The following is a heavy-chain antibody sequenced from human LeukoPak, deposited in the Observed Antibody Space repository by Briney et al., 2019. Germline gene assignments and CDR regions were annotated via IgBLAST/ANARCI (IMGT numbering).Heavy chain of an antibody. CDR3: ARGAGSTISNDAFDI. Sequence: PSETLSLTCAVSGGSISSGSYSWSWIRQPPGKGLEWIGYFFYTGNTYYSPSLKSRVTISVDTSKNQFSLKLSSVTAADTAVYYCARGAGSTISNDAFDIWGQGAMVTVSS. V-gene: IGHV4-30-4*07. D-gene: IGHD5-24*01. J-gene: IGHJ3*02. CDR2: FFYTGNT. CDR1: GGSISSGSYS.